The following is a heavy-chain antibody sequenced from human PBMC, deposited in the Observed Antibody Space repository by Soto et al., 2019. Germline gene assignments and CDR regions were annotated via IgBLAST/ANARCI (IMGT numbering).Heavy chain of an antibody. CDR1: GFTFSNYA. J-gene: IGHJ4*02. D-gene: IGHD1-26*01. V-gene: IGHV3-30-3*01. Sequence: QVQLVESGGGVVQPGRSLRLSCVVSGFTFSNYAMHWVRQAPGKGLEWVAVISYDGSHEYYADSVKGRFTISRDNSRNTLYLQMNSLRAEDTAVYYCARDDRSYCTNPFDYWGQGTLVTVSS. CDR3: ARDDRSYCTNPFDY. CDR2: ISYDGSHE.